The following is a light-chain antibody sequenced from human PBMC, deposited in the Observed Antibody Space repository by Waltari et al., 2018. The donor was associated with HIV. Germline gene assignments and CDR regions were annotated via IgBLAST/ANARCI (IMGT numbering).Light chain of an antibody. Sequence: QPVLTQSSSASASLGSSVKLPCPLTSGHSRNIIAWHQQQPGKAPRYLMMLEGGGSYNKGSGVPDRFSGSSSGADRYLTISNLQFEDEADYYCETWDSSTWVFGGGTKLTVL. J-gene: IGLJ3*02. CDR3: ETWDSSTWV. CDR2: LEGGGSY. V-gene: IGLV4-60*02. CDR1: SGHSRNI.